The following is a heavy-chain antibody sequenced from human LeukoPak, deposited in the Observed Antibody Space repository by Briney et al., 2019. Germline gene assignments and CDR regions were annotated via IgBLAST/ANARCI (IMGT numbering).Heavy chain of an antibody. CDR3: ARARGSYYGFDY. J-gene: IGHJ4*02. Sequence: PSETLSLTCTVSGGSISSYYWTWIRQSPGKGLEWIGYISYSGSTKDNPSLKSRVTISIDTSKNQFSLKLSSVTAADTAVDYCARARGSYYGFDYWGQGTLVTVSS. CDR1: GGSISSYY. CDR2: ISYSGST. V-gene: IGHV4-59*01. D-gene: IGHD1-26*01.